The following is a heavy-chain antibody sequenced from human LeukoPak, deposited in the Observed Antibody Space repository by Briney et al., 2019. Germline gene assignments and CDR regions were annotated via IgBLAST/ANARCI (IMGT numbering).Heavy chain of an antibody. Sequence: PGGSLRLSCAASGFTFSSYAMTWVRQAPGKGLEWVSAISGSGAITYSADSVKGRFTISRDSSKNTLYLQMNTLRAEDTATYFCAKTKRVVVPDADYFGLDVWGQGTTVTVSS. D-gene: IGHD2-2*01. J-gene: IGHJ6*02. CDR1: GFTFSSYA. CDR3: AKTKRVVVPDADYFGLDV. CDR2: ISGSGAIT. V-gene: IGHV3-23*01.